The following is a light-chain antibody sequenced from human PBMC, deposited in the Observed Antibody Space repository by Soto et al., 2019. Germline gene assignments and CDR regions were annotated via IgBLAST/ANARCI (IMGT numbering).Light chain of an antibody. J-gene: IGKJ1*01. CDR1: QYIHNY. CDR3: QHSNKYPWT. V-gene: IGKV1-5*03. CDR2: EAA. Sequence: DIQMTQSPSTLSASVGDRVTITCRASQYIHNYLAWYQQKPGEAPKLLIYEAANLESGVPSRFSGSGTGTEFTPTISSLQPDDFATYYCQHSNKYPWTFGQGTRVEI.